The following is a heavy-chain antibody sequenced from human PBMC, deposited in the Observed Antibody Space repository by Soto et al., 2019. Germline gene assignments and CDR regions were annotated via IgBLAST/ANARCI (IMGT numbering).Heavy chain of an antibody. D-gene: IGHD3-16*01. Sequence: QVQLVESGGGVVQPGTSLRVSCVGSGFTFRSYVIHWVRQAPGKGLEWVALTSYDGSGKYYGDSVRGRFTISRDNSRNTVDLQMDSLRLEDTALYYCARWGTTGGLEVWGQGTLVCVSS. CDR3: ARWGTTGGLEV. J-gene: IGHJ1*01. V-gene: IGHV3-30*19. CDR2: TSYDGSGK. CDR1: GFTFRSYV.